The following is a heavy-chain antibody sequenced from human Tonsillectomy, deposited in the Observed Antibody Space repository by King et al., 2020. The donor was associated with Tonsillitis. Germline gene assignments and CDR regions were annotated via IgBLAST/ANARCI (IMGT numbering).Heavy chain of an antibody. Sequence: VQLVESGGGLVQPGRSLRLSCAASGFTFDDYAMHWVLQAPGKGLEWVSGIIWNSGIIGYADSVKGRFTISRDNAKNSLYLQMNSLRAEDTALYYCAKDIVGATTVFFDYWGQGTLVTVSS. D-gene: IGHD1-26*01. CDR1: GFTFDDYA. CDR3: AKDIVGATTVFFDY. J-gene: IGHJ4*02. CDR2: IIWNSGII. V-gene: IGHV3-9*01.